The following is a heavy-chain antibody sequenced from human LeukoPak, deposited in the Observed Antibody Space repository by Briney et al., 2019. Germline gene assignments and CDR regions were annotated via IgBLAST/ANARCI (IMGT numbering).Heavy chain of an antibody. Sequence: ASVKVSCKASGYTFTGYYMHWVRQAPGQGLEWMGWINPNSGGTNYAQKFQGRVTMTRDTSVSTAYMELSRLRSDDTAVYYRARGGSSLNYFDYWGQGTLVTVSS. V-gene: IGHV1-2*02. CDR2: INPNSGGT. J-gene: IGHJ4*02. CDR1: GYTFTGYY. CDR3: ARGGSSLNYFDY. D-gene: IGHD6-13*01.